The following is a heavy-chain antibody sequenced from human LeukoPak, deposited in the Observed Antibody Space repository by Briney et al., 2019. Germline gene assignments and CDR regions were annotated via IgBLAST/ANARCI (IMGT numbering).Heavy chain of an antibody. CDR3: AGTWAFDY. J-gene: IGHJ4*02. Sequence: PSGSLRLSCAVSGFTFSNDWLHWVRQAQGQGLLWVSRISGDGTTTNYADSVKGRFTISRDNAENTLYLQMDSLRAEDTAVYYCAGTWAFDYWGQGTLVTVSS. D-gene: IGHD1-26*01. V-gene: IGHV3-74*01. CDR1: GFTFSNDW. CDR2: ISGDGTTT.